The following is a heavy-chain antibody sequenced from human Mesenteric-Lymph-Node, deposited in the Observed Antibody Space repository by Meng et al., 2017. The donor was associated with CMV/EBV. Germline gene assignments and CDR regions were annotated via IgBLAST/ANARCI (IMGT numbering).Heavy chain of an antibody. J-gene: IGHJ3*02. CDR1: GFTFTNAW. CDR3: ARQNYDFWSGYDNDAFDI. V-gene: IGHV3-74*01. CDR2: INSDGRST. D-gene: IGHD3-3*01. Sequence: GESLKISCAASGFTFTNAWMHWVRQAPGKGLVWVSRINSDGRSTSYADSVKGRFTISRDNAKNTLYLQLNSLRAEDTAVYYCARQNYDFWSGYDNDAFDIWGQGTMVTVSS.